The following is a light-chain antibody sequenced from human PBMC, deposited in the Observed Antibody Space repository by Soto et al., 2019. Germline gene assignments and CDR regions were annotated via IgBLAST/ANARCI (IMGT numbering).Light chain of an antibody. V-gene: IGLV2-14*01. CDR3: SSSSISTAYL. J-gene: IGLJ1*01. CDR1: SSDVGGYHY. CDR2: EVS. Sequence: QSALTQPASVSGSPGQSITISCTGTSSDVGGYHYVSWYQLLPGKAPKLILFEVSIRPSGVSYRFSGSKSGNTASLTISGLQAEDEADYFCSSSSISTAYLFGTGTKVTVL.